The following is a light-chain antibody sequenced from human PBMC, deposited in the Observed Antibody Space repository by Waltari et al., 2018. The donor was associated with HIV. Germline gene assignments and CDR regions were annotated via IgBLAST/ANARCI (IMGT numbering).Light chain of an antibody. CDR3: QQYGTSPRT. Sequence: IVLTQSPGTLSLSPGERAPLSCRASQSVNSNYLAWYQQKPGQAPRLLIYGASSRATGIPNRFSGSGSGTDFTLTVSRLEPEDSAVYYCQQYGTSPRTFGRGTKVEI. J-gene: IGKJ1*01. CDR1: QSVNSNY. CDR2: GAS. V-gene: IGKV3-20*01.